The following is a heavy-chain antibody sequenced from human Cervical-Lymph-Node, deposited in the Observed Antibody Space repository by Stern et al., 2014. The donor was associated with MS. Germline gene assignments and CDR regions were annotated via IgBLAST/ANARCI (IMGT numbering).Heavy chain of an antibody. Sequence: EMQLVESGAEVKKPGESLKISCKGSGYSFSNFWIGWVRQIPGKGLEWLGIIYPGDSDTKYSPSFQGPFTIFPDNVISTAFLQRSSLKASDTAIYYCAKTLSGGSRYFDLWGRGTLVTVSS. CDR2: IYPGDSDT. D-gene: IGHD3-16*01. V-gene: IGHV5-51*03. CDR1: GYSFSNFW. J-gene: IGHJ2*01. CDR3: AKTLSGGSRYFDL.